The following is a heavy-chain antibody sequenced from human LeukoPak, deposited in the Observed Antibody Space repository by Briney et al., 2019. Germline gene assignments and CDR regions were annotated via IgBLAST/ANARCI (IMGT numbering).Heavy chain of an antibody. CDR2: ISGNGGST. D-gene: IGHD6-13*01. CDR3: ARVVAAAGTDY. J-gene: IGHJ4*02. CDR1: GFTFSSYA. Sequence: PGGSLRLSCAASGFTFSSYAMSWVRQAPGKGLEWVSSISGNGGSTYYAVSVKGRFTISRDNAKNSLFLQMNSLRADDTAVYYCARVVAAAGTDYWGQGTLVTVSS. V-gene: IGHV3-23*01.